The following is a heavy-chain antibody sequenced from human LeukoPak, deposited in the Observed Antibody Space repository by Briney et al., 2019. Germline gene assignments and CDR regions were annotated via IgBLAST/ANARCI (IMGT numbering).Heavy chain of an antibody. J-gene: IGHJ3*02. D-gene: IGHD2-2*03. CDR3: AQGGYFAFDI. CDR1: RFTFSTYD. V-gene: IGHV3-23*01. Sequence: PGGSLRLSCAASRFTFSTYDMQWVRQAPGKGLEWVSGISRSGRTYYTDSVKGRFSISRDNSKDTLYLQMNSLRAEDTAVYYCAQGGYFAFDIWCQGTMVAVSS. CDR2: ISRSGRT.